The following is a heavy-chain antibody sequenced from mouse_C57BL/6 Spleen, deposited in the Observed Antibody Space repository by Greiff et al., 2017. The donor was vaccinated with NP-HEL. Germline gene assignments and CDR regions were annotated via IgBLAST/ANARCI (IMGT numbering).Heavy chain of an antibody. CDR3: ARALNWDWYFDV. Sequence: EVQLVESGGGLVQSGRSLRLSCATSGFTFSDFYMEWVRQAPGKGLEWIAASRNKANDYTTEYSASVKGRFIVSRDTSQSILYLQMNALRAEDTAIYYCARALNWDWYFDVWGTGTTVTVSS. CDR1: GFTFSDFY. CDR2: SRNKANDYTT. J-gene: IGHJ1*03. D-gene: IGHD4-1*02. V-gene: IGHV7-1*01.